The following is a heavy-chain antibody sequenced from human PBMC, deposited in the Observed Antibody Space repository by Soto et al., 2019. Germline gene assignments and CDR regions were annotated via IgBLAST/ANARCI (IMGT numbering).Heavy chain of an antibody. J-gene: IGHJ1*01. V-gene: IGHV3-11*01. CDR1: GFTXXXXY. CDR3: ARCGHYYDNDNYWGVLDH. D-gene: IGHD3-22*01. CDR2: ISHSDHVI. Sequence: PGGSLRLSCVASGFTXXXXYMTWIRQAPGKGLEWISYISHSDHVIKYADSVKGRFTISRDNTKKSLYLQMNSLSADDTAMYFWARCGHYYDNDNYWGVLDHWGQGTLVTVSS.